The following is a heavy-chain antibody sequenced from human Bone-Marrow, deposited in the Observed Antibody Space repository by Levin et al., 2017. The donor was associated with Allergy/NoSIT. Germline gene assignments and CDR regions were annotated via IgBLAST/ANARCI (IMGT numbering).Heavy chain of an antibody. CDR2: IYSGGDT. CDR3: AKCSGWYGKGYFDL. Sequence: GGSLRLSCAASGFTVSSNYMSWVRQAPGKGLEWVSVIYSGGDTKYIESVKGRFTISRDNSKNTLYLQMNSLRVEDTAVYYCAKCSGWYGKGYFDLWGRGTRVTVTS. CDR1: GFTVSSNY. V-gene: IGHV3-53*01. D-gene: IGHD6-19*01. J-gene: IGHJ2*01.